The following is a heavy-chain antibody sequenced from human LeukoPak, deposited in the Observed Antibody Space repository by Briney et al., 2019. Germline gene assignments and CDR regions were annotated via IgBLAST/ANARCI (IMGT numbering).Heavy chain of an antibody. CDR2: ISWNSGSI. J-gene: IGHJ5*02. CDR3: AKDIGYYDSSGLWFDP. V-gene: IGHV3-9*01. Sequence: GGSLRLSCAASGFTFDEYAMHWVRQAPGKGLEWVSGISWNSGSIGYADSVKGRFTISRDNAKNSLYLQMNSLRAEDTALYYCAKDIGYYDSSGLWFDPWGQGTLVTVSS. CDR1: GFTFDEYA. D-gene: IGHD3-22*01.